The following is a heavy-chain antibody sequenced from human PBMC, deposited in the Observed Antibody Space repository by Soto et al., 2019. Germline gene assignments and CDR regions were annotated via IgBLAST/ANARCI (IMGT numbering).Heavy chain of an antibody. V-gene: IGHV1-8*02. Sequence: QVQLVQSGAEVKKPGASVTVSCKASGYTFTSYDINWVRQATGQGLEWMGWMNPNSGNTGYAQKFQGRVTMTRNTSISTAYMELSSLRSEDTAVYYCAVRYCSSTSCFLFSWGQGPLVTVSS. J-gene: IGHJ5*02. CDR1: GYTFTSYD. CDR3: AVRYCSSTSCFLFS. D-gene: IGHD2-2*01. CDR2: MNPNSGNT.